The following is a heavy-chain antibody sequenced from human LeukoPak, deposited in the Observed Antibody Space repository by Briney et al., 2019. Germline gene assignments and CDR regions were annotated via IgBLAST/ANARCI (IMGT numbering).Heavy chain of an antibody. J-gene: IGHJ4*02. V-gene: IGHV1-46*01. Sequence: GASVKVSCKASGYTFTSYYMHWVRQAPGQGLEWMGIINPSGGSTSYAQKFQGRVTMTTDTSTSTAYMELRSLRSDDTAVYYCARRVVAATGGDDYWGQGTLVTVSS. CDR2: INPSGGST. CDR3: ARRVVAATGGDDY. D-gene: IGHD2-15*01. CDR1: GYTFTSYY.